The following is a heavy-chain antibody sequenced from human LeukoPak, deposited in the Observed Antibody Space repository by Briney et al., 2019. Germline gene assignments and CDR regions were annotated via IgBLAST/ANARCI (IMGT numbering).Heavy chain of an antibody. CDR3: AREGSGRTAYNDGLDV. CDR1: GFIFSNYA. V-gene: IGHV3-23*01. J-gene: IGHJ3*01. Sequence: GGSLRLSCAASGFIFSNYAMSWVRQAPGKGLEWVSVIRSGGSTVYADSVKGRFTTSRDNSKNTLYLQLNSLRAEDTAVYYCAREGSGRTAYNDGLDVWGQGTMVTVSS. D-gene: IGHD3-10*01. CDR2: IRSGGST.